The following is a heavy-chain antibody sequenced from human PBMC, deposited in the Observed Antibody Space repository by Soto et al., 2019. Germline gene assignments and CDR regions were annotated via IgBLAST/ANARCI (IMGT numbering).Heavy chain of an antibody. CDR1: GFIFRNYV. V-gene: IGHV3-23*01. Sequence: GGSLRLSCTASGFIFRNYVMTWVRQAPGKGLEWVSSIIGSGGTTYYTDSVKGRFTISRDNSKNTLFLQMNSLRDEDTAVYYCARDVGDSSGYIYYYYGMDVWGQGTTVTVSS. CDR2: IIGSGGTT. D-gene: IGHD3-22*01. J-gene: IGHJ6*02. CDR3: ARDVGDSSGYIYYYYGMDV.